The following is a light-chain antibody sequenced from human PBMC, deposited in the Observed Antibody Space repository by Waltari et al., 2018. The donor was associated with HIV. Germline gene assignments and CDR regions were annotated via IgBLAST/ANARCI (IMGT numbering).Light chain of an antibody. CDR3: QQLNSYPIT. V-gene: IGKV1-9*01. Sequence: DIQLTQSPSFLSAFVGDTVTFTCRASQDVKTNLAWFQQRPGTAPILLISAASILQSGVPSRFRGAGSGTQFTLTITSLQPEDFATYFCQQLNSYPITFGLGTRL. CDR2: AAS. CDR1: QDVKTN. J-gene: IGKJ5*01.